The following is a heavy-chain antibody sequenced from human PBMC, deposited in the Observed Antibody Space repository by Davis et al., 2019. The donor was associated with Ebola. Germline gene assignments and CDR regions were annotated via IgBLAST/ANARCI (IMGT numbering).Heavy chain of an antibody. D-gene: IGHD3-22*01. CDR2: ISWNSGSI. J-gene: IGHJ3*02. V-gene: IGHV3-9*01. CDR3: AGRGYFDAFDI. CDR1: GFTFDDYV. Sequence: SLKISCAASGFTFDDYVMHWVRQAPGKGLEWVSGISWNSGSIDYADSVKGRFTISRDNAQNSLYLQLSSLRAEDTAVYFCAGRGYFDAFDIWGQGTMVTVSS.